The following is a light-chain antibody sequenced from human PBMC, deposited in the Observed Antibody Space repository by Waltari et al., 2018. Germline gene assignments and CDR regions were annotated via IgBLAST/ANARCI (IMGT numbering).Light chain of an antibody. CDR3: AAWDDSLNGPV. V-gene: IGLV1-44*01. Sequence: QSVLTQPPSASGTPGQWVTISCSGSSSTIGSNTVTWYQQLPGTAPKLLIYSNNQRPSGVPDRFSGSKSGTSASLAISGLQSEDEADYYCAAWDDSLNGPVFGGGTKLTVL. J-gene: IGLJ3*02. CDR1: SSTIGSNT. CDR2: SNN.